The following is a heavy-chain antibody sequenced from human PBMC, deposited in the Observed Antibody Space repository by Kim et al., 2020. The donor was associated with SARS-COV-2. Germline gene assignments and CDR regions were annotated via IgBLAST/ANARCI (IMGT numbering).Heavy chain of an antibody. CDR2: ISVSGEST. CDR3: ARGGDYYYSMDV. V-gene: IGHV3-23*01. J-gene: IGHJ6*02. D-gene: IGHD3-16*01. CDR1: GFSFSRYA. Sequence: GGSLRLSCVASGFSFSRYAMSWARQAPGEGLEWVSTISVSGESTNYADSVRGRFTISRDDSQNTLYLHMSSLRAEDTALYHCARGGDYYYSMDVWGQGTT.